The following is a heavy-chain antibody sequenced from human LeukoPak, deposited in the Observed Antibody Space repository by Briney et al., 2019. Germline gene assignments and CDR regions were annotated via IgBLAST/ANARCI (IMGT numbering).Heavy chain of an antibody. CDR3: ARRSTVVGMGWFDP. V-gene: IGHV4-38-2*02. Sequence: SETLSLTCTVSGYSIRNGYNWGWIRLSPGKGLEWLGSIYQSGSTYDNPSLKSRVTISVDTSKNQFSLKLSSVTAADTAVYYCARRSTVVGMGWFDPWGQGTLVIVSS. D-gene: IGHD2-21*01. CDR2: IYQSGST. J-gene: IGHJ5*02. CDR1: GYSIRNGYN.